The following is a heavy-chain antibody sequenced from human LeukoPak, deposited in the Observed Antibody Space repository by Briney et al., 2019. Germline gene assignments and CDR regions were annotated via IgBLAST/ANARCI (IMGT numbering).Heavy chain of an antibody. V-gene: IGHV1-2*02. Sequence: ASVKLSCKASGYTFTGYYMHWVRQAPGQGLEWMGWINANSAGTNYAQKFQGRVTMTTDTSISTAYMELSSLRSDDTAVYYCARGRPVYDTSGYSLDHWGQGTLVTASS. CDR1: GYTFTGYY. CDR3: ARGRPVYDTSGYSLDH. J-gene: IGHJ4*02. D-gene: IGHD3-22*01. CDR2: INANSAGT.